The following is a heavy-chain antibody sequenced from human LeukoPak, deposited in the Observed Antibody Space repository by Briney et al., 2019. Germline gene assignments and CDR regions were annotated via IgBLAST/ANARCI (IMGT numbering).Heavy chain of an antibody. Sequence: PPETLSLTCAVYGGSFSGYYWSWIRQPPGKGLEWIGEINHSGSTNYNPSLKSRVTISVDTSKNQFSLKLSSVTAADTAVYYCARAEHEGVYGSGSYSVDPWGQGILVTVSS. D-gene: IGHD3-10*01. CDR2: INHSGST. CDR1: GGSFSGYY. CDR3: ARAEHEGVYGSGSYSVDP. V-gene: IGHV4-34*01. J-gene: IGHJ5*02.